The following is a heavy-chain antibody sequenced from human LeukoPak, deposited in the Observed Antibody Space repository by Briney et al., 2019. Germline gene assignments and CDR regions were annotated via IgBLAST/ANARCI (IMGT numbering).Heavy chain of an antibody. J-gene: IGHJ4*02. D-gene: IGHD3-22*01. Sequence: GGSLRLSCAASGFTFSSYTMNWVRQAPGKGLEWVSSISSSSSYIYYADSVKGRFTISRDNAKNSLYLQMKSLRAEDTAVYYCARVRRNYYDSSGYPDYWGQGTLVTVSS. CDR1: GFTFSSYT. CDR3: ARVRRNYYDSSGYPDY. V-gene: IGHV3-21*01. CDR2: ISSSSSYI.